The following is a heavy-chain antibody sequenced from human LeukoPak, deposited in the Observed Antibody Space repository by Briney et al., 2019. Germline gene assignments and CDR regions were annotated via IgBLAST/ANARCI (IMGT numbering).Heavy chain of an antibody. CDR1: GFSFSRYS. CDR2: ISSSSSYI. V-gene: IGHV3-21*01. CDR3: AELGITMIGGV. D-gene: IGHD3-10*02. Sequence: GGSLRLSCAASGFSFSRYSMNWVRQAPGKGLEWVSSISSSSSYIYYADSVKGRFTISRDNAKNSLYLQMNSLRAEDTAVYYCAELGITMIGGVWGKGTTVTISS. J-gene: IGHJ6*04.